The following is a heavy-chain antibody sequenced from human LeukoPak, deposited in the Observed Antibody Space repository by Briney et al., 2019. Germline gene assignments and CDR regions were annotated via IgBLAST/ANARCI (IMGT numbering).Heavy chain of an antibody. CDR1: GFTFSSYA. V-gene: IGHV3-23*01. CDR3: AKDDAQYSSGWYYFDY. D-gene: IGHD6-19*01. Sequence: PGRSLRLSCAASGFTFSSYAMSWVRQAPGKGLEWVSAISDSGGSTYYADSVKGRFTISRDNSRNTLFLQMKSLRADDTAVYYCAKDDAQYSSGWYYFDYWGQGTLVTVSS. J-gene: IGHJ4*02. CDR2: ISDSGGST.